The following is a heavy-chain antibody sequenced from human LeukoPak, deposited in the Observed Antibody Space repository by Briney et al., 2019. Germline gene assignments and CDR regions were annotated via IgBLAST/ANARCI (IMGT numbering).Heavy chain of an antibody. CDR3: AREAVMLIFDY. D-gene: IGHD3-16*01. J-gene: IGHJ4*02. CDR1: GFTFSSYW. CDR2: IKQDGSEK. Sequence: PGGSLRLSCAAPGFTFSSYWMSWVRQAPGKGLEWVANIKQDGSEKYYVDSVKGRFTISRDNAKNSLYLQMNSLRAEDTAVYYCAREAVMLIFDYWGQGTLVTVSS. V-gene: IGHV3-7*01.